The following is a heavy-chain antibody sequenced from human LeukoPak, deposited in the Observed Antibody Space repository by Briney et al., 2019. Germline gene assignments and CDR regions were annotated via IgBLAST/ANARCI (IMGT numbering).Heavy chain of an antibody. Sequence: SGGSLRLSCAASGFIFTNYFMSWVRQAPGKGLEWVASIKHDGSEKYCVDSVRGRFTISRDNTMNSLYLQMSSLRAEDTAVYYCATDRGWRTSGYYLYYFEYWGQGTLVTYSS. CDR2: IKHDGSEK. CDR1: GFIFTNYF. V-gene: IGHV3-7*01. D-gene: IGHD3-3*01. CDR3: ATDRGWRTSGYYLYYFEY. J-gene: IGHJ4*02.